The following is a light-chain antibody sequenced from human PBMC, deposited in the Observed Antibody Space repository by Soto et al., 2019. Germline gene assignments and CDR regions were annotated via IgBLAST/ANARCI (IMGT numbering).Light chain of an antibody. CDR1: QSVSSW. Sequence: TLSPGTLSLSPGERATLSGRASQSVSSWLAWYQQKPGKAPKLLIYDASSLESGVPSRFSGSGSGTEFTLTISSLQPDDFATYYCQQYNSYSRWTFGQGTKVDIK. V-gene: IGKV1-5*01. CDR2: DAS. CDR3: QQYNSYSRWT. J-gene: IGKJ1*01.